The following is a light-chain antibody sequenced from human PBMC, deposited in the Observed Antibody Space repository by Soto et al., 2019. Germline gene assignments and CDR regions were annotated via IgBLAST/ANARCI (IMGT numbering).Light chain of an antibody. CDR1: SSNIGAGYD. CDR3: QSYDSSLSPYV. J-gene: IGLJ1*01. Sequence: QSVLTQPPSVSGAPGQRVTISCTGSSSNIGAGYDVHWYQQLPGTAPKLLIYGNSNRPSGVPDRFSGSKSGTSASLAITGLQAEDEAGYYCQSYDSSLSPYVFGTGTKVTVL. V-gene: IGLV1-40*01. CDR2: GNS.